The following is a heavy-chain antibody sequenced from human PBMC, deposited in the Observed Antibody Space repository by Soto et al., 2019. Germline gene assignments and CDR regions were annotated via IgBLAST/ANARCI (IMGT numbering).Heavy chain of an antibody. CDR2: VNPDNGGT. D-gene: IGHD3-3*01. J-gene: IGHJ6*02. CDR1: GYTFTGNY. V-gene: IGHV1-2*02. CDR3: ARDPRPPSGWLGFWEYGMDV. Sequence: QVHLVQSGAEVKRPGASVKVSCKASGYTFTGNYIHWVRQAPGQGLEWMGWVNPDNGGTTSAEKFQGRVTMTRDPSVTTAYMELYRLTSDDTAVYYCARDPRPPSGWLGFWEYGMDVWGQGTTVTVSS.